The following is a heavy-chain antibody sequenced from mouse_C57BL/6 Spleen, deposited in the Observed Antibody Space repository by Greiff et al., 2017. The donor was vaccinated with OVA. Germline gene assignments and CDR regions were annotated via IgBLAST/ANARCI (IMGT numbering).Heavy chain of an antibody. V-gene: IGHV1-69*01. J-gene: IGHJ4*01. CDR1: GYTLTSYW. CDR3: ARRAYYSNYDDAMDY. CDR2: IDPSDSYT. Sequence: VQLQQPGAELVMPGASVKLSCKASGYTLTSYWMHWVKQRPGQGLEWIGEIDPSDSYTNYNQKFKGKSTLTVDKSSSTAYMQLSSLTSEDSAVYYCARRAYYSNYDDAMDYWGQGTSVTVSS. D-gene: IGHD2-5*01.